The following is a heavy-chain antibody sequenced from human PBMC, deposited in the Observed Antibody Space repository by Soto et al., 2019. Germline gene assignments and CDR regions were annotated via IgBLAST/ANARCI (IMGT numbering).Heavy chain of an antibody. J-gene: IGHJ4*02. CDR2: ISYDASDK. Sequence: PGGSLRLSCAASGFTFSSYGMFWVRQAPGKGLQWVTGISYDASDKNYADSVKGRFTISRDNSKNTLYLQMNSLRAEDTAVYYCAKGLIPMVRGIIEPPGHWGQGTLVTVSS. V-gene: IGHV3-30*18. CDR3: AKGLIPMVRGIIEPPGH. CDR1: GFTFSSYG. D-gene: IGHD3-10*01.